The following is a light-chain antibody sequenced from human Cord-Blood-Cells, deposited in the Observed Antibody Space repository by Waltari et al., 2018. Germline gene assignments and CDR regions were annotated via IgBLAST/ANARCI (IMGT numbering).Light chain of an antibody. V-gene: IGLV2-23*01. Sequence: QSALTQPASVSGSPGQSITIPCTGTSSDVGRYNLVSWYQQHPGKAPKLMIYEGSKRTAGVSNRFSGSKSGNTASLTITGLQAEDEADYYCCSYAGSSTWVFGGGTKLTVL. CDR1: SSDVGRYNL. J-gene: IGLJ3*02. CDR2: EGS. CDR3: CSYAGSSTWV.